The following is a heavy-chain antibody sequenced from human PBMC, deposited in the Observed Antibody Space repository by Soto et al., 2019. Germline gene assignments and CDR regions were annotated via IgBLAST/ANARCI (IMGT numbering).Heavy chain of an antibody. CDR1: GFTFSSYA. CDR2: ISSNGGST. CDR3: VKLSIAGTFDACDI. J-gene: IGHJ3*02. D-gene: IGHD6-6*01. Sequence: GGSLRLSCSASGFTFSSYAMHWVRQPPGKGLEYVSAISSNGGSTYYADSVKGRYTISRDNSKNTLYLQMSSLRAEDTAVYYCVKLSIAGTFDACDIWGKGTMVTVSS. V-gene: IGHV3-64D*06.